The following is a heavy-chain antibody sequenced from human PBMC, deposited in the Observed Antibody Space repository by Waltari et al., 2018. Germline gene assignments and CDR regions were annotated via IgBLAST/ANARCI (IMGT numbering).Heavy chain of an antibody. Sequence: VKVVESGGGLVQPGGSMRLACAASGLTFSSHWMHWVRQAPGKGLVWVSRINGDGRSTSYADSVKGRFTISRDNAKNTVYLQMDSLRAEDTAVYYCVSGESGFAIRGQGSLVTVSS. J-gene: IGHJ4*02. V-gene: IGHV3-74*02. CDR1: GLTFSSHW. CDR3: VSGESGFAI. CDR2: INGDGRST. D-gene: IGHD3-3*01.